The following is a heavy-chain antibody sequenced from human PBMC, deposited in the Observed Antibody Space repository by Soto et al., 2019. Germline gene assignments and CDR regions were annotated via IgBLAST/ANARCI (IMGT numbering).Heavy chain of an antibody. D-gene: IGHD3-9*01. J-gene: IGHJ3*02. CDR3: AKTATPYDSQASYPFDI. Sequence: EVQLVESGGDLVLPGRSLRLSCTASGFTFDAFAMHWVRQAPGKGLEWVAGISWNSGSICYADHVKGRFTISRDNVKKSLYLETNRLKTEDTALYYCAKTATPYDSQASYPFDIWSPGTLVSVSS. CDR1: GFTFDAFA. V-gene: IGHV3-9*01. CDR2: ISWNSGSI.